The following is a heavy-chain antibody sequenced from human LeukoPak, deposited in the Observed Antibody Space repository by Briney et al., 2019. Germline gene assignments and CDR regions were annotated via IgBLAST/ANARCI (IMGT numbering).Heavy chain of an antibody. J-gene: IGHJ6*03. D-gene: IGHD3/OR15-3a*01. CDR3: ARDAAGGWTYYMDV. CDR2: ISSGSTYR. Sequence: KTGGSLRLSCAASGFTFSSYSMNWVRQAPGKGLEWVSSISSGSTYRYSADSVKGRFTISRDNANNSLYLQMNSLRAEDSAVYYCARDAAGGWTYYMDVWGKGTTVTVSS. CDR1: GFTFSSYS. V-gene: IGHV3-21*01.